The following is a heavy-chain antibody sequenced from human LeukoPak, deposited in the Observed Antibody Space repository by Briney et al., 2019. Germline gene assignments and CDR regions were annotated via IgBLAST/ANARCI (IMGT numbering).Heavy chain of an antibody. CDR3: ARDVVVVAATIYYFDY. J-gene: IGHJ4*02. CDR1: GGSFSSTSYY. D-gene: IGHD2-15*01. Sequence: PSETLSLTCSVSGGSFSSTSYYWGWIRQPPGKGLEWIANIYHTGSTYYNPSLKSRVIISVDTSANQFSLKLNSVTAADTAVYYCARDVVVVAATIYYFDYWGQGTLVTVSS. CDR2: IYHTGST. V-gene: IGHV4-39*02.